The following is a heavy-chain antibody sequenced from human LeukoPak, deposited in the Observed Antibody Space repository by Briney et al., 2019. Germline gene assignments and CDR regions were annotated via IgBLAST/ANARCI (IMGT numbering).Heavy chain of an antibody. J-gene: IGHJ4*02. CDR3: AAGGYYYDSSGPGVY. V-gene: IGHV1-46*01. CDR2: INPSGGST. D-gene: IGHD3-22*01. CDR1: GYTFTSYY. Sequence: ASVKVSCKASGYTFTSYYMHWVRQAPGQGLEWMGIINPSGGSTSYAQKFQGRVTMTRDTSTSTVYMELSSLRSGDTAVYYCAAGGYYYDSSGPGVYWGQGTLVTVSS.